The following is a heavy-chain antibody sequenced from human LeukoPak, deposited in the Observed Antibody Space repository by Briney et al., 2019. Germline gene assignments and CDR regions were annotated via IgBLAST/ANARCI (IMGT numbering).Heavy chain of an antibody. CDR1: GYTFTGHY. J-gene: IGHJ4*02. D-gene: IGHD1-26*01. CDR3: ARGRDMNYYMFCFDY. Sequence: ASVKVSCKASGYTFTGHYMHWVRQAPGQGLEWMGWINPNTGGTHYAQEFQGSVTMTRDTSISTAYMELSRLRSDDTAVYFCARGRDMNYYMFCFDYWGQGTLVTVSS. CDR2: INPNTGGT. V-gene: IGHV1-2*02.